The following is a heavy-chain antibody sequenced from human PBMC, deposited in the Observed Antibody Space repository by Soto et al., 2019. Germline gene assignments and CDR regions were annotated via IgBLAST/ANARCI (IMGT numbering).Heavy chain of an antibody. CDR1: GYTFTSYY. D-gene: IGHD3-22*01. V-gene: IGHV1-46*01. CDR3: ATSDDSSGYYFDY. CDR2: INPSGGST. J-gene: IGHJ4*02. Sequence: GASVKVSCKASGYTFTSYYMHWVRQAPGQGLEWMGIINPSGGSTSYAQKFQGRVTMTEDTSTDTAYMELSSLRSEDTAVYYCATSDDSSGYYFDYWGQGTLVTVSS.